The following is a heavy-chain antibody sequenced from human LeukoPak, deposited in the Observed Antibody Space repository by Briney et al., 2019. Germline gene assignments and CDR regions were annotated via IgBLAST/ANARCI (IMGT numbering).Heavy chain of an antibody. CDR3: TASTMVVTSSFDY. Sequence: ASVKVSCKASGGTFSSYAISWVRQAPGRGLEWMGGIIPIFGTANYAQKFQGRVTITTDESTSTAYMELSSLRSEDTAVYYCTASTMVVTSSFDYWGQGTLVTVSS. V-gene: IGHV1-69*05. CDR2: IIPIFGTA. CDR1: GGTFSSYA. J-gene: IGHJ4*02. D-gene: IGHD4-23*01.